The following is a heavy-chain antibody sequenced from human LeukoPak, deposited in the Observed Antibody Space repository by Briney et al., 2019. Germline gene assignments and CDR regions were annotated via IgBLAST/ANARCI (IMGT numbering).Heavy chain of an antibody. J-gene: IGHJ6*03. V-gene: IGHV4-39*07. D-gene: IGHD1-26*01. CDR3: AREADRNSGSLHYFYYLDV. CDR2: IYFSGSV. Sequence: SETLSLTCAVSGDITHYWGWVRQPPGKGPECIGSIYFSGSVYYNPSLRSRVTISLDTSTKQLSLKLSSVTAADTAVYYCAREADRNSGSLHYFYYLDVWGKGTTVSVSS. CDR1: GDITHY.